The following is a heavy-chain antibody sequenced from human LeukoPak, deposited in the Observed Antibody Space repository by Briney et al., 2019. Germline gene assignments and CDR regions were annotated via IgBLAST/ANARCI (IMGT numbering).Heavy chain of an antibody. CDR1: GGSISSHY. D-gene: IGHD5-18*01. CDR2: IYYSGST. Sequence: SETLSLTCTVSGGSISSHYWSWIRQPPGKGLEWIGYIYYSGSTTYNPSLKSRVTISLDTSKNQFSLKLSSVTAADTAVYYCARDGYSYGYGAFDIWGQGTMVTVSS. CDR3: ARDGYSYGYGAFDI. V-gene: IGHV4-59*11. J-gene: IGHJ3*02.